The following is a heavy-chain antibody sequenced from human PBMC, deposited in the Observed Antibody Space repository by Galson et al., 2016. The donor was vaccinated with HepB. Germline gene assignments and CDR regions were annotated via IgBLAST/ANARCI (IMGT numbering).Heavy chain of an antibody. D-gene: IGHD5-24*01. CDR3: ARRDDYIHFDY. J-gene: IGHJ4*02. Sequence: ETLSLTCAVSGYSISRAYYWDWIRQPPGKGLEWIGSMFHSGDTYYNPSLKSRVTISLGTSSNQLSLKLYSVTAADAAVYYCARRDDYIHFDYWGQGILVTVSS. V-gene: IGHV4-38-2*01. CDR2: MFHSGDT. CDR1: GYSISRAYY.